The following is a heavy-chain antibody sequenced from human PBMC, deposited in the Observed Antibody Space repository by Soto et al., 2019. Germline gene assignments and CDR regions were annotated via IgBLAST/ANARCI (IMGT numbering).Heavy chain of an antibody. Sequence: ASVKVSCKASGYTFTSYGISWVRQAPGQGLEWMGWISAYNGNTNYAQKLQGRVTMTTDTSTSTAYMEPRSLRSDDTAVYYCARDGTPLISCSGGSCSDHDAFDIWGQGTMVPVSS. D-gene: IGHD2-15*01. CDR3: ARDGTPLISCSGGSCSDHDAFDI. V-gene: IGHV1-18*04. J-gene: IGHJ3*02. CDR2: ISAYNGNT. CDR1: GYTFTSYG.